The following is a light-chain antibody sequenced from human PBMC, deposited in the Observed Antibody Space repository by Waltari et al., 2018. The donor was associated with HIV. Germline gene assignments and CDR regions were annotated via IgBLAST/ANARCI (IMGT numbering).Light chain of an antibody. Sequence: DIQMTQSPSSLSASVGDRVTMTCRASQSIATYLNWYQQKPGKAPKLLIYAASSLQSGVPSRFSVSGSGTDFTLTISSLQPEDFATYYCQQSYTAPYTFGQGTQLQIK. J-gene: IGKJ2*01. CDR1: QSIATY. CDR2: AAS. CDR3: QQSYTAPYT. V-gene: IGKV1-39*01.